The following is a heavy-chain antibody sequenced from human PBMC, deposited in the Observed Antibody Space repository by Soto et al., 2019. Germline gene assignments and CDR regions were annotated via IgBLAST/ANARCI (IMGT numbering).Heavy chain of an antibody. J-gene: IGHJ4*02. CDR3: ARGSYGSYL. CDR1: GGSLGSYF. V-gene: IGHV4-59*01. CDR2: FYHSGST. Sequence: QVQLQESGPGLVKPSETLALTCTVSGGSLGSYFWSWIRQPPGQGLEWLGFFYHSGSTDYNPSLKSRVTISGDKSNNQVSLKLRSVTAADTAVYYCARGSYGSYLWGRGTLVTVSS. D-gene: IGHD1-26*01.